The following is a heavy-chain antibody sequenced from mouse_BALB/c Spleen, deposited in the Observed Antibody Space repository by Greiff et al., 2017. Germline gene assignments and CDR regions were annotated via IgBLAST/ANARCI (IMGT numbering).Heavy chain of an antibody. D-gene: IGHD2-10*02. J-gene: IGHJ2*01. CDR3: DRYERYGNYFDY. Sequence: EVLLVESGGGLVKPGGSLKLSCAASGFTFSSYTMTWVRQTPEKRLEWVATISSGGGNTYYTDSVKGRFTISRDNAKNNLYLQMSSLRSEKTALDYCDRYERYGNYFDYWGQGTTLTVSS. V-gene: IGHV5-9*03. CDR1: GFTFSSYT. CDR2: ISSGGGNT.